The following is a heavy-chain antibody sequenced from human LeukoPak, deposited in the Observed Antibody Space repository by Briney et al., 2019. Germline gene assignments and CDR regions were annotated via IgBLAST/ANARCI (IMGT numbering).Heavy chain of an antibody. D-gene: IGHD6-6*01. CDR2: MNPNSGNT. CDR1: GYAFTSYD. CDR3: ARSGSSSSGWFDP. Sequence: ASVKVSCKASGYAFTSYDINWVRQATGQGLEWMGWMNPNSGNTGYAQKFQGRVTITRNTSISTAYMELSSLRSEDTAVYYCARSGSSSSGWFDPWGQGTLVTVSS. V-gene: IGHV1-8*03. J-gene: IGHJ5*02.